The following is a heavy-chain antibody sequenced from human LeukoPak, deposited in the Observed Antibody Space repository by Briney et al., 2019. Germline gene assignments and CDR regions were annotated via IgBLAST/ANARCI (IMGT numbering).Heavy chain of an antibody. J-gene: IGHJ6*03. CDR2: ISNIATL. V-gene: IGHV3-23*01. CDR3: AKNGGQPTENYYMDV. CDR1: GFTFRSYA. Sequence: PGGSLRLSCAASGFTFRSYAMTWVRQAPGKGLEWVSEISNIATLNYADSVKGRFTMSRDNSKNTLYLQMNSLRAEDTAVYYCAKNGGQPTENYYMDVWGKGTTVTVSS. D-gene: IGHD4-17*01.